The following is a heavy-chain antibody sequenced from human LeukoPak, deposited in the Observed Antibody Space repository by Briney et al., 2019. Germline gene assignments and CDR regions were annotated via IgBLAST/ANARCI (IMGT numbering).Heavy chain of an antibody. CDR1: GYTFTSYG. CDR3: ARDTSSDLNSPGSLFDY. J-gene: IGHJ4*02. D-gene: IGHD2-21*01. V-gene: IGHV1-18*01. Sequence: ASVKVSCKASGYTFTSYGISWVRQAPGQGLEWMGWISAYNGNTKYTQKLQGRVTMTTDTSTNTAYMELRSLRSDDTAVYYCARDTSSDLNSPGSLFDYWGQGTLVTVSS. CDR2: ISAYNGNT.